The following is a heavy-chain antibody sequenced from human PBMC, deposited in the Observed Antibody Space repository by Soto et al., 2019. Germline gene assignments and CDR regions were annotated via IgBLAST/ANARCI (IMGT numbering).Heavy chain of an antibody. Sequence: QVQLVQSGAEVKKPGSSVTVSCKASGGTFSSYAISWVRQAPGQGLEWMGGILPIFGTANYAQKFQGRDTGTADESTSTAYMELSSLRSEDTAVYYCARMFHSNPPRYSSSVYEDYWGQGTLVTVSS. CDR2: ILPIFGTA. CDR3: ARMFHSNPPRYSSSVYEDY. D-gene: IGHD6-13*01. V-gene: IGHV1-69*01. J-gene: IGHJ4*02. CDR1: GGTFSSYA.